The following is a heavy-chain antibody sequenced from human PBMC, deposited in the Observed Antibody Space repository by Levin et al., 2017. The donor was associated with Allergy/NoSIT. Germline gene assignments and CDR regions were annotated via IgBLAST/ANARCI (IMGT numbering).Heavy chain of an antibody. D-gene: IGHD1-26*01. CDR1: GYTFTSYG. Sequence: GESLKISCKASGYTFTSYGISWVRQAPGQGLEWMGWISAYNGNTNYAQKLQGRVTMTTDTSTSTAYMELRSLRSDDTAVYYCGRVSGSYYEMYYWGQGTLVTVSS. CDR3: GRVSGSYYEMYY. CDR2: ISAYNGNT. V-gene: IGHV1-18*01. J-gene: IGHJ4*02.